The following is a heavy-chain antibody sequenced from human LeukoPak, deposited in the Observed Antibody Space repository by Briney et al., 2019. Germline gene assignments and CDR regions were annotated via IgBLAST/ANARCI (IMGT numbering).Heavy chain of an antibody. CDR3: ATRQCNDGYCHFNY. J-gene: IGHJ4*02. V-gene: IGHV4-59*01. CDR1: DGSITTYY. CDR2: IYYSGDT. D-gene: IGHD5-18*01. Sequence: PSETLSLTCSVSDGSITTYYWTWIRQPPGKGLEWIGYIYYSGDTKYNPSLKGRVTISVDTSKSQFSLKLSSVTAADTAVYSWATRQCNDGYCHFNYWGQGTVVTVSS.